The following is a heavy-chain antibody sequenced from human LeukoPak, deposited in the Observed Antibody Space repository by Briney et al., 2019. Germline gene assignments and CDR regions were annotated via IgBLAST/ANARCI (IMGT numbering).Heavy chain of an antibody. J-gene: IGHJ4*02. CDR1: GGSFSGYY. V-gene: IGHV4-34*01. CDR2: INHSGST. CDR3: ARRSVRGVYRSPPYFDY. Sequence: PSETLSLACAVYGGSFSGYYWSWIRQPPGKGLEWIGEINHSGSTNYNPSLKSRVTISVDTSKNQFSLKLSSVTAADTAVYYCARRSVRGVYRSPPYFDYWGQGTRVTVSS. D-gene: IGHD3-10*01.